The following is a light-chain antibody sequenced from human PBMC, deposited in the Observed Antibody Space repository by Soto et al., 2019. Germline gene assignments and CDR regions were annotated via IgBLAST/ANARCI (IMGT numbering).Light chain of an antibody. V-gene: IGLV2-14*01. CDR2: EVT. CDR1: SSDVGAYNY. Sequence: QSSITKPASVSGSPGQSITISCTGTSSDVGAYNYVSWYQHHPGKVPKLLIYEVTNRPSGVSDRFSGSKSGNTASLTISGLQAEDEADYYCSSKRDSSTLFVFGTGTKVTVL. CDR3: SSKRDSSTLFV. J-gene: IGLJ1*01.